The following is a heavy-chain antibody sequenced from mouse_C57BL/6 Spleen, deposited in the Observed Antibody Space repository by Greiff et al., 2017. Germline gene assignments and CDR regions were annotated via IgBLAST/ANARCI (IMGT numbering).Heavy chain of an antibody. V-gene: IGHV5-16*01. J-gene: IGHJ1*03. Sequence: EVKVVESEGGLVQPGSSMKLSCTASGFTFSDYYMAWVRQVPEKGLEWVANINYDGSSTYYLDSLKSRFIISRDNAKNILYLQMSSLKSEDTATYYCARDGLWYFDVWGTGTTVTVSS. CDR1: GFTFSDYY. CDR2: INYDGSST. CDR3: ARDGLWYFDV.